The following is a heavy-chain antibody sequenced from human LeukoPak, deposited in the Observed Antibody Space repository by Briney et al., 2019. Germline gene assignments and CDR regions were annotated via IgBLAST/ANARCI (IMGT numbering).Heavy chain of an antibody. CDR2: INHSGST. Sequence: SETLSLTCTVSGGSITSSTYHWSWIRQPPGKGLEWIGEINHSGSTNYNPSLKSRVTISVDTSKNQFSLKLSSVTAADTAVYYCARGPREYCTNGVCYPAGRLLTTFDYWGQETRVTVSS. V-gene: IGHV4-39*07. D-gene: IGHD2-8*01. CDR3: ARGPREYCTNGVCYPAGRLLTTFDY. J-gene: IGHJ4*02. CDR1: GGSITSSTYH.